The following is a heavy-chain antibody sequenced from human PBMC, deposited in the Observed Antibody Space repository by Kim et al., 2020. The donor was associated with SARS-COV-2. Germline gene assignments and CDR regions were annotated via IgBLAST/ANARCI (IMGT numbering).Heavy chain of an antibody. V-gene: IGHV3-23*01. D-gene: IGHD6-13*01. CDR3: AKAAMSSSQVGFFGS. Sequence: GGSLRLSCAASGFTFSNYAMSWVRSAPGKGLKWVSGIRGSSEATYYADSVKGRFTISRDNSRNTLYLQINSLRVDDTALYYCAKAAMSSSQVGFFGSWGQGTLVTVSS. CDR2: IRGSSEAT. J-gene: IGHJ5*01. CDR1: GFTFSNYA.